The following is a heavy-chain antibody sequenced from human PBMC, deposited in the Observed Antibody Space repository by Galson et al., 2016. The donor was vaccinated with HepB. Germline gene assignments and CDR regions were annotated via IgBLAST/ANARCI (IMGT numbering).Heavy chain of an antibody. D-gene: IGHD3-10*01. J-gene: IGHJ4*02. CDR3: ARVKFAADYGSGSWGFDH. CDR1: GYTFTTYA. Sequence: SVKVSCKASGYTFTTYAMNWVRQAPGQGLEWMGWINTNTGNPMYAQDFAGRFVFYLDTSVSTAYLQISSLKAEDTAMYYCARVKFAADYGSGSWGFDHWGQGTLVTVSS. V-gene: IGHV7-4-1*02. CDR2: INTNTGNP.